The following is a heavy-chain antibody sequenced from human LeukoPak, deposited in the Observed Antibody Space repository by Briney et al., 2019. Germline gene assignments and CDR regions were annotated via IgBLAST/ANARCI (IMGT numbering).Heavy chain of an antibody. V-gene: IGHV1-18*04. J-gene: IGHJ4*02. CDR1: GYTFTGYY. CDR2: INAYNGNT. CDR3: ARGAVGGSWQRETFDY. Sequence: ASVKVSCKASGYTFTGYYMDWVRQAPGQGLEWMGWINAYNGNTNYAQKLQGRVTMTTDTSTSTAYMELRSLRSDDTAVYYCARGAVGGSWQRETFDYWGQGTLVTVSS. D-gene: IGHD6-13*01.